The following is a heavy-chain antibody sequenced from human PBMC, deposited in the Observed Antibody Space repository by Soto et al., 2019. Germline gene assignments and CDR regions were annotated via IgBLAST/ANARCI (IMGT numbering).Heavy chain of an antibody. CDR2: VSYNVST. CDR3: ARQAVDEGYSSGWYFDS. CDR1: GGSISSRSYF. D-gene: IGHD6-19*01. Sequence: QLQLQESGPGLVKPSETLFLTCTVSGGSISSRSYFWGWIRQPPGKGLEWIGSVSYNVSTYYNPSLESRLTMSVDTSKNQFFLKLSSVTAADTSVYYCARQAVDEGYSSGWYFDSWGQGTLVTVSS. J-gene: IGHJ4*02. V-gene: IGHV4-39*01.